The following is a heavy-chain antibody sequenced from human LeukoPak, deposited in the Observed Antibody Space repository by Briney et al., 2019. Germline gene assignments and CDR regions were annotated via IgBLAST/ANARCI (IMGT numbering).Heavy chain of an antibody. Sequence: HPGGSLRLSCSASGXTFSSFAMHWVRQAPGKGLEYVAAISRNGGSTYYADSVKGRFTISRDNSKNTLYLQMSSLRAEDTAVYLCVKDLRSDFMGVLSRYLSYWGQGTLVTVSS. D-gene: IGHD2/OR15-2a*01. CDR2: ISRNGGST. CDR3: VKDLRSDFMGVLSRYLSY. CDR1: GXTFSSFA. V-gene: IGHV3-64D*09. J-gene: IGHJ4*02.